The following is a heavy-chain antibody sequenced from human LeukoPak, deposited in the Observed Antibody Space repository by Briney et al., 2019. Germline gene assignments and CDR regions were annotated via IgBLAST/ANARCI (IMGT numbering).Heavy chain of an antibody. Sequence: SETLSLTCTVSGGSISSYYWSWIRQPPGKGLEWIGYIYYSGSTNYNTSLKSRVTISVDTSKNQFSLKLSSVTAADTAVYYCGFSADSSGYGMDVWGQGTTVTVSS. CDR1: GGSISSYY. J-gene: IGHJ6*02. CDR2: IYYSGST. CDR3: GFSADSSGYGMDV. D-gene: IGHD3-22*01. V-gene: IGHV4-59*08.